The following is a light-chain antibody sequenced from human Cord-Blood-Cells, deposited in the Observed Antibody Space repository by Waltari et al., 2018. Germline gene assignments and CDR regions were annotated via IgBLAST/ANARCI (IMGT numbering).Light chain of an antibody. CDR3: CSYAGSNTYV. V-gene: IGLV2-23*01. J-gene: IGLJ1*01. CDR1: SSDVGSYNL. Sequence: QSALTQPASVSGSPGQSITISCTGTSSDVGSYNLFSWYQQHPGKAPKLMIYEGRKRPSGVSNRFSGSKSGNTASLTISGLQAEDEADYYCCSYAGSNTYVFGTGTKVTVL. CDR2: EGR.